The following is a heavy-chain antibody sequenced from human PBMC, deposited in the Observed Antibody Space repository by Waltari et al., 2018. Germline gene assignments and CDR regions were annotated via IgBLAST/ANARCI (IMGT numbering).Heavy chain of an antibody. CDR1: GDSVPTNRSS. CDR3: ARAADYDFWSGYYTGFDY. D-gene: IGHD3-3*01. V-gene: IGHV6-1*01. Sequence: QVQLQQSGPGLVKPSQTLSLTCAIPGDSVPTNRSSWTSIRPSPSHGLEWRGRSYSRSKWYNDYAVSVKSRITINPDTSKNQFSLQLNSVTPEDTAVYYCARAADYDFWSGYYTGFDYWGQGTLVTVSS. CDR2: SYSRSKWYN. J-gene: IGHJ4*02.